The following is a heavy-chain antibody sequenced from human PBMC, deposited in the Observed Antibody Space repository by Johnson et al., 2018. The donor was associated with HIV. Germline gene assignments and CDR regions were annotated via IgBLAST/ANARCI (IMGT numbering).Heavy chain of an antibody. V-gene: IGHV3-66*01. CDR3: AKVGATVITPRGEAFDI. Sequence: VQLVESGGGLVQPGGSLRLSCAASGFTVSGDYMSWVRQAPGKGLEWVSLIYNDGTTYYADSVKGRFTISRDNSKNTLYLQMNSLRAEDTAVYYCAKVGATVITPRGEAFDIWGQGTMVTVSS. D-gene: IGHD4-23*01. J-gene: IGHJ3*02. CDR2: IYNDGTT. CDR1: GFTVSGDY.